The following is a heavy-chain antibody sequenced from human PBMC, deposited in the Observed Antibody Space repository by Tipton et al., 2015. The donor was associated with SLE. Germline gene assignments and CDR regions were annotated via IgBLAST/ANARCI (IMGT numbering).Heavy chain of an antibody. Sequence: TLSLTCAVYGGSFSGYYWSWIRQPPGKGLEWIGEINHSGSTNYSPSLKSRVTISVDTSKNQFSLKLSSVTAADTAVYYCARGGGNWGFAFDIWGQGTMVTVSS. CDR2: INHSGST. CDR3: ARGGGNWGFAFDI. CDR1: GGSFSGYY. V-gene: IGHV4-34*01. D-gene: IGHD7-27*01. J-gene: IGHJ3*02.